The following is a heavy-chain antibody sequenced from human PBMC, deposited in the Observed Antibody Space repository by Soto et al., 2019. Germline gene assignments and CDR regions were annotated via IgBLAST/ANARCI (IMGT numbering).Heavy chain of an antibody. V-gene: IGHV3-48*03. CDR3: ARGPDIVVVPAAILGGGFWEWGGGLHQFDY. D-gene: IGHD2-2*02. J-gene: IGHJ4*02. CDR1: GFTFSSYE. Sequence: PGGSLRLSCAASGFTFSSYEMNWVRQAPGKGLEWVSYISSSGSTIYYADSVKGRFTISRDNAKNSLYLQMNSLRAEDTAVYYCARGPDIVVVPAAILGGGFWEWGGGLHQFDYWGRGTLVTVSS. CDR2: ISSSGSTI.